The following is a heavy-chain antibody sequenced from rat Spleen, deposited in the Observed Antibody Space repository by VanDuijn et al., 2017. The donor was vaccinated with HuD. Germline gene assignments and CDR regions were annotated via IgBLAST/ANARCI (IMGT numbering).Heavy chain of an antibody. V-gene: IGHV5-31*01. J-gene: IGHJ2*01. CDR3: AAGRYNWNWFAY. CDR2: ISNTGGST. CDR1: GFTFNNYW. Sequence: EVQLVESGGGLVQPGRSLKLSCVASGFTFNNYWMTWIRQAPGKGLEWVASISNTGGSTYYPDSVKGRFTISRDNAKSTLYLQVNSLRSEDTATYYCAAGRYNWNWFAYWGQGVMVTVSS. D-gene: IGHD1-5*01.